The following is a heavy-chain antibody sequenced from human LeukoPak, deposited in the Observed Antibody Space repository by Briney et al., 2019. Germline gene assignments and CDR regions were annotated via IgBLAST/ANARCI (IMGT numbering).Heavy chain of an antibody. J-gene: IGHJ3*02. Sequence: GASVNVSLKSSVYTFTSYGISWVRQAPGQGLEGMGWISAYNGNTNYAQKLQCRVTMTTDTPKSTAHMELRSLRSDDTAVYYCARGRGSLSIWGQGTMVTVSS. D-gene: IGHD3-16*01. CDR2: ISAYNGNT. CDR1: VYTFTSYG. CDR3: ARGRGSLSI. V-gene: IGHV1-18*01.